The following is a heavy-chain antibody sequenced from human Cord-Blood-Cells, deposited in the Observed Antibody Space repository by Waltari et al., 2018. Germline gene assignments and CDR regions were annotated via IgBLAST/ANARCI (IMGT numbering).Heavy chain of an antibody. CDR1: GGSFSGYY. V-gene: IGHV4-34*01. CDR3: VRSRVVAATDNWFDP. CDR2: INHSGST. J-gene: IGHJ5*02. Sequence: QVQLQQWGAGLLKPSETLSLTCAVYGGSFSGYYWSWIRQPPGKGLEWIGEINHSGSTNYNPSLKSRVTISVDTYKNQFSLKLSSVTAADTAVYYCVRSRVVAATDNWFDPWGQGTLVTVSS. D-gene: IGHD2-15*01.